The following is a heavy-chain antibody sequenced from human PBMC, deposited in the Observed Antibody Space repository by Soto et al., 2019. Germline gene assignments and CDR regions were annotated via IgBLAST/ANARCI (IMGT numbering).Heavy chain of an antibody. CDR3: ASGKQLRAHYYYYGMDV. V-gene: IGHV1-69*06. D-gene: IGHD1-1*01. J-gene: IGHJ6*02. CDR2: IIPIFGTA. CDR1: GGTFSSYA. Sequence: SVKVSCKASGGTFSSYAISWVRQAPGQGLEWMGGIIPIFGTADYAQKFQGRVTITADKSTSTAYMELSSLRSEDTAVYYCASGKQLRAHYYYYGMDVWGQGTTVTVSS.